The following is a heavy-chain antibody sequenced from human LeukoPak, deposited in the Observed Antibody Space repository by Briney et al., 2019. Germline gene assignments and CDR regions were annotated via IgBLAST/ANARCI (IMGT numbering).Heavy chain of an antibody. CDR2: IYSGGST. V-gene: IGHV3-66*01. CDR1: GFTFSDYW. D-gene: IGHD4-17*01. CDR3: ARDPYGDYLND. J-gene: IGHJ4*02. Sequence: GGSLRLSCAASGFTFSDYWMTWVRQAPGKGLEWVSVIYSGGSTYYADSVKGRFTISRDNSKNTLYLQMNSLRAEDTAVYYCARDPYGDYLNDWGQGTLVTVSS.